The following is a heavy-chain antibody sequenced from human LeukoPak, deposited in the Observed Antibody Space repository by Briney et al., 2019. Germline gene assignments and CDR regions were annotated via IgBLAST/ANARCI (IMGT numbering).Heavy chain of an antibody. CDR1: GGSISGYY. CDR2: IYSSGTT. D-gene: IGHD3-3*01. CDR3: ARDGEGYYYYGMDV. Sequence: PSETLSLTCTVSGGSISGYYWTWIRQPAGKGLEWIGRIYSSGTTNNNPSLESRATMSLDTSKNQFSLRLSSVTAADTAVYYCARDGEGYYYYGMDVWGQGTTVTVSS. J-gene: IGHJ6*01. V-gene: IGHV4-4*07.